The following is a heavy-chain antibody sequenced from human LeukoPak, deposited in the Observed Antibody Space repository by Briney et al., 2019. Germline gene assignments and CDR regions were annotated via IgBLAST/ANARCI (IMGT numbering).Heavy chain of an antibody. CDR1: GFTVSSNY. D-gene: IGHD2-2*01. V-gene: IGHV3-66*01. J-gene: IGHJ4*02. CDR3: ARDPPYCSSTSCPSH. CDR2: IYSGGST. Sequence: GGSLRLSCAVSGFTVSSNYMSWVRQAPGKGLEWVSVIYSGGSTYYADSVRGRFTLSRDNSKNTLYLQMNSLRAEDTAVYYCARDPPYCSSTSCPSHWGQGTLVTVSS.